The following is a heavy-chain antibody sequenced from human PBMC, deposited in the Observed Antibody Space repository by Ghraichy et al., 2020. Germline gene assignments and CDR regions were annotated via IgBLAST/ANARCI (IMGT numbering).Heavy chain of an antibody. Sequence: GESLNISCAASGFTLSNYWMFWVRQGPGKGLVWVLGIKADGSSTNYADSARGRFTVSRDSAKNTLYLQMNSLRADNTAVYYCARGKDGGHDYWGQGTLVTVSS. CDR3: ARGKDGGHDY. D-gene: IGHD4-23*01. CDR1: GFTLSNYW. CDR2: IKADGSST. V-gene: IGHV3-74*01. J-gene: IGHJ4*02.